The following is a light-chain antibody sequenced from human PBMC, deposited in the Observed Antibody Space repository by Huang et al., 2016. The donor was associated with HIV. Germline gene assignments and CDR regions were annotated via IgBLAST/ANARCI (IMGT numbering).Light chain of an antibody. CDR2: AAS. CDR3: QQSRILPGT. CDR1: ENIVYS. J-gene: IGKJ4*01. Sequence: DIQLTQSPSSLSASVGDGITITCRASENIVYSLSWFQQRPGHAPKALIYAASRLHAGVPSKFSGTGSGTNFTLSINGLGPEDFGTYYCQQSRILPGTYGGGTKVDI. V-gene: IGKV1-39*01.